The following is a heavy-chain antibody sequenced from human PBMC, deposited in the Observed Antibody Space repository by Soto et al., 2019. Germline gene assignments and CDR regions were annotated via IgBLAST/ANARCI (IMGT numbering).Heavy chain of an antibody. V-gene: IGHV3-48*03. CDR3: VREYSSGGDPLDY. CDR2: FSSGGGTI. D-gene: IGHD2-15*01. J-gene: IGHJ4*02. CDR1: GFTFSSNE. Sequence: EVQLVESGGGLEQPGGSLGLSCAVSGFTFSSNEINWVRQAPGKGLDWVSYFSSGGGTIYYADSVKGRFTISRDNAKNSLYLQMNSLRAEDTAVYYCVREYSSGGDPLDYWGQGTLLTVSS.